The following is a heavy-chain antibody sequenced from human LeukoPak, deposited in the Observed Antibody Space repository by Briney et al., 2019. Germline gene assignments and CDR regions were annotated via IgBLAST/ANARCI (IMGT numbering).Heavy chain of an antibody. CDR3: ARQMVVPAAMMLGDAFDI. J-gene: IGHJ3*02. V-gene: IGHV5-51*01. CDR2: IYPGDSDT. CDR1: GYSFTTYW. D-gene: IGHD2-2*01. Sequence: GESLKISCKGSGYSFTTYWIAWVRQMPGKGLEWMGIIYPGDSDTRYSPSFQGQVTISADKSISTAYLQWSSLKASDTAMYYCARQMVVPAAMMLGDAFDIWGQGTMVTVSS.